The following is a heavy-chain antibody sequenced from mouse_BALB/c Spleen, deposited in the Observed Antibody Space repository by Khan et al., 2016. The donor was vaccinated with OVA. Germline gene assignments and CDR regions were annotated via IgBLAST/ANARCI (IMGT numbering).Heavy chain of an antibody. CDR1: GYTFTTAG. D-gene: IGHD1-1*02. CDR3: VRGGAASCKYGGGVVEY. V-gene: IGHV9-4*02. Sequence: QIQLVQSGPELKKPGETVRISCTASGYTFTTAGILWVQQMPGKGLKWIGWINTHSGVPKYAEDFKGRFAFSLDISVSTAYLQITNLKTEDTATYICVRGGAASCKYGGGVVEYWGQGTSVTVSS. J-gene: IGHJ4*01. CDR2: INTHSGVP.